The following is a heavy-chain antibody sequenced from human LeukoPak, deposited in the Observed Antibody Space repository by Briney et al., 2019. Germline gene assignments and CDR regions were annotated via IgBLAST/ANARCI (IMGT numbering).Heavy chain of an antibody. CDR3: AKIQGYFDY. CDR1: GFAFMCFG. CDR2: ITGSGGTT. J-gene: IGHJ4*02. V-gene: IGHV3-23*01. Sequence: VRSLRLCGAASGFAFMCFGMSWVCQAPGKGPQWVSAITGSGGTTYYADSVKGRFTISRDSSKNTLYLQMNSLRAEDTAVYYCAKIQGYFDYWGQGNLVTVSS.